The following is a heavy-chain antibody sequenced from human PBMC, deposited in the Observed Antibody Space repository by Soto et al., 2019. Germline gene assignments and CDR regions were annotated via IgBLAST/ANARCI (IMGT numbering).Heavy chain of an antibody. CDR2: IIPILGIA. Sequence: QVQLVQSGAEVKKPGSSVKVSCKASGGTFSSYTISWVRQAPGQGLEWMGRIIPILGIANYAQKFQGRVTITADKSTSIAYMELSSLRSEGTAVYYCTLAAAGQFYYYGMDVWGQGTTVNVSS. V-gene: IGHV1-69*02. J-gene: IGHJ6*02. D-gene: IGHD6-13*01. CDR3: TLAAAGQFYYYGMDV. CDR1: GGTFSSYT.